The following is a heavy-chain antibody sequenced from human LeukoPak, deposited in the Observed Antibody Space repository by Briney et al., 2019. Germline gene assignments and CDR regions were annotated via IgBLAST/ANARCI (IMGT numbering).Heavy chain of an antibody. D-gene: IGHD1-26*01. CDR1: GGSISHYY. Sequence: SETLSLTCTVSGGSISHYYWNWMPQPPGKGLEWIGYVHYSGNNNYNPSLKSRVIMSVDTSKNQFSLKLSSVTAADTAVYYCARHFWVGAFDYWGQGTLVTVSS. J-gene: IGHJ4*02. CDR2: VHYSGNN. CDR3: ARHFWVGAFDY. V-gene: IGHV4-59*08.